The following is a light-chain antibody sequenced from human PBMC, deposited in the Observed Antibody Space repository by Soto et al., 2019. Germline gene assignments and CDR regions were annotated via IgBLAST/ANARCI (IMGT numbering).Light chain of an antibody. J-gene: IGLJ1*01. CDR2: EDN. V-gene: IGLV3-1*01. CDR3: PRWHSTTTSYV. Sequence: SYELTQPPSVSVSPGQTATITCSGDKLGDKYACWYQQKPGQSPVLVIYEDNKRPAGIPERFSGSKSGNTATLTISGTPAVDEAEYYCPRWHSTTTSYVFGPGTKLPVL. CDR1: KLGDKY.